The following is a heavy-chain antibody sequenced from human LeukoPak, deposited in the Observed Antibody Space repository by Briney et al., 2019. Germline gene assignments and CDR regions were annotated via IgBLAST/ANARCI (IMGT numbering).Heavy chain of an antibody. CDR2: INHSGST. CDR3: ARDRSGSSIFDP. Sequence: PSETLSLTCAVYGGSFSGYYWSWIRQPPGKGLEWIGEINHSGSTNYNPSLKSRVTISVDTSKNQFSLKLSSVTAADTAVYYCARDRSGSSIFDPWGQGTLVTVSS. CDR1: GGSFSGYY. J-gene: IGHJ5*02. V-gene: IGHV4-34*01. D-gene: IGHD1-26*01.